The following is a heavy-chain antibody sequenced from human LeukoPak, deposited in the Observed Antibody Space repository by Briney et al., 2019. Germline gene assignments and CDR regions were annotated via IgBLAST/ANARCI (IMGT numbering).Heavy chain of an antibody. J-gene: IGHJ4*02. CDR3: ASSDGLPPRSDSSYDVFDY. D-gene: IGHD5-12*01. CDR1: GGSFSGYY. Sequence: KPSETLSLTCAVYGGSFSGYYWSWSRQPPGKGLEWIGEINHSGSTNYNPSLKSRVTISVDKSKNQFSLNLSSVTAADTALYYCASSDGLPPRSDSSYDVFDYWGQGTLVTVSS. CDR2: INHSGST. V-gene: IGHV4-34*01.